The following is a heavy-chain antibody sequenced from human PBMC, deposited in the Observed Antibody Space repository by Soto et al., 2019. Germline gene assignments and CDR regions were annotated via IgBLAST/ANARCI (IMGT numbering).Heavy chain of an antibody. CDR1: GGSISSYY. D-gene: IGHD6-13*01. CDR3: ARAAAAGPDYCDY. Sequence: QVQLQESGPGLVKPSETLSLTCTVSGGSISSYYWSWIRQPPGKGLEWIGYIYYSGSTNYNPSLKSRVTISVDTSKNQFSLKLSSVTAADTAVYYCARAAAAGPDYCDYWGQGTLVTVSS. V-gene: IGHV4-59*01. CDR2: IYYSGST. J-gene: IGHJ4*02.